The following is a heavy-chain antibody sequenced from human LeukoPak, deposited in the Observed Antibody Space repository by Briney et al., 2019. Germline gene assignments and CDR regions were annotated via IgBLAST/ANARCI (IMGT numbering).Heavy chain of an antibody. CDR1: GFTFSGYV. J-gene: IGHJ4*02. CDR3: ATDYSSIDS. V-gene: IGHV3-30*04. CDR2: ISNDGSNK. D-gene: IGHD6-13*01. Sequence: GGSLRLSCAASGFTFSGYVIHWVRQAPGKGLEWVAVISNDGSNKYYADSVNGRFTISRDNSKNTVYLQMNSLRAEDTAVYFCATDYSSIDSWGQGTLVTVSS.